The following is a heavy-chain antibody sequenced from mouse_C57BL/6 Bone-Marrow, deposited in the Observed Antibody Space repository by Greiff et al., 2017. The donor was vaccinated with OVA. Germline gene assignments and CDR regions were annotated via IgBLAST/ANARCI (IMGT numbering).Heavy chain of an antibody. CDR1: GFTFSDYG. CDR3: AGLDYGYFEV. V-gene: IGHV5-17*01. CDR2: ISSGSSTI. J-gene: IGHJ1*02. Sequence: EVKLMESGGGLVKPGGSLKLSCAASGFTFSDYGMHWVRQAPEKGLEWVAYISSGSSTIYYADTVKGRFTISRDNAKNPLFLQMTRPGSEDTAMYYGAGLDYGYFEVWGTGTTVTVSS.